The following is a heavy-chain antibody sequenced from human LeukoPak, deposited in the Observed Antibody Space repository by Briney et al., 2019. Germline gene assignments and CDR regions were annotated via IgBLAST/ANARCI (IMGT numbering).Heavy chain of an antibody. CDR2: IKQDGSEK. CDR3: ARAAAGYNWFDP. D-gene: IGHD6-13*01. J-gene: IGHJ5*02. CDR1: GFTFSSYW. V-gene: IGHV3-7*01. Sequence: GGSLRLSCAAPGFTFSSYWMSWVRQAPGKGLEWVANIKQDGSEKYYVDSVKGRFTISRDNAKNSLYLQMNSLRAEDTAVYYCARAAAGYNWFDPWGQGTLVTVSS.